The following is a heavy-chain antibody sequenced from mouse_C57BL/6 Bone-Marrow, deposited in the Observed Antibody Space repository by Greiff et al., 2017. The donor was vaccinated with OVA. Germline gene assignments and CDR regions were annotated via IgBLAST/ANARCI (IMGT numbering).Heavy chain of an antibody. J-gene: IGHJ3*01. CDR1: GYTFTSYW. CDR2: IHPNSGST. Sequence: QVQLQQPGAELVKPGASVKLSCKASGYTFTSYWMHWVKQRPGQGLEWIGMIHPNSGSTNYNEKFKSKATLTVDKSSSTAYMQLSSLTSEDSAVYYCARDYYGSSLKFAYWGQGTLVTVSA. D-gene: IGHD1-1*01. V-gene: IGHV1-64*01. CDR3: ARDYYGSSLKFAY.